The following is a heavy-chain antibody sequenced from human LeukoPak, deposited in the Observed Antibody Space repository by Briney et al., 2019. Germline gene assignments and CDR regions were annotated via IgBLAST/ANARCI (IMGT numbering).Heavy chain of an antibody. Sequence: ASAKVSCKLSGYTLTELSMHSVRQAPGEGLWSMGGFDPEVGETIYAQKFQGRVTMTEDTSTDTAYMELSSLRSEDTAVYYCATDTERGYSGYVNYWGQGTLVTVSS. CDR1: GYTLTELS. J-gene: IGHJ4*02. CDR3: ATDTERGYSGYVNY. CDR2: FDPEVGET. D-gene: IGHD5-12*01. V-gene: IGHV1-24*01.